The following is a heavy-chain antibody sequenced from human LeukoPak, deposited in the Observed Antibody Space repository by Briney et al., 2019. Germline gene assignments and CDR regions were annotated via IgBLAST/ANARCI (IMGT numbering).Heavy chain of an antibody. CDR3: ARRYCSCGSCYIRH. J-gene: IGHJ1*01. Sequence: GGSLRLSCAASGFTFSSYSMNWVRQAPGKGLEWVSTISSSSSYIYYADSVKGRFTISRDNAKNSLYLQMNSLRAEDTAVYYCARRYCSCGSCYIRHWGQGTLVTVSS. CDR1: GFTFSSYS. CDR2: ISSSSSYI. D-gene: IGHD2-15*01. V-gene: IGHV3-21*01.